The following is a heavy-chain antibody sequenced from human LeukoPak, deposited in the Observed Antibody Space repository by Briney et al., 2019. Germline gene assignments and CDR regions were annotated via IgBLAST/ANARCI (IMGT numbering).Heavy chain of an antibody. D-gene: IGHD6-19*01. J-gene: IGHJ4*02. CDR3: ARIAVAGTNYFDY. Sequence: ASVEGRFTVSRDNAKNSLNLQMNSLRAEDTALYYCARIAVAGTNYFDYWGQGTLVTVSS. V-gene: IGHV3-9*01.